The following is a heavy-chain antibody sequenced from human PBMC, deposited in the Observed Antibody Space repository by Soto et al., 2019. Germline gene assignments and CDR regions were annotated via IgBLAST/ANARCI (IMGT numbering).Heavy chain of an antibody. V-gene: IGHV1-18*01. Sequence: QVQLVQSGPKVKKPGASVKVSCKASGNTFASHGFSWVRQAPGQGLEWMGWISGFNGQTNYALKFQGRVTLPTDTSTSTAYMELRSLRSDDTAVYFCARVDPRGVAVVRDYWGQGTLVTVSS. CDR1: GNTFASHG. D-gene: IGHD3-10*01. J-gene: IGHJ4*02. CDR2: ISGFNGQT. CDR3: ARVDPRGVAVVRDY.